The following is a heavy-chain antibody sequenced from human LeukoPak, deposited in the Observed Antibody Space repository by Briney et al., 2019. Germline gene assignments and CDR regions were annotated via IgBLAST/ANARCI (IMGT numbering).Heavy chain of an antibody. J-gene: IGHJ4*02. V-gene: IGHV5-51*01. CDR2: IYPGDSDT. Sequence: GESLKVSCKGSGYSFTKSWIGWVRQMPGKGLEWMGIIYPGDSDTRYSPSFQGQVTISADKSISTAYLQWSSLKASDTAMYYCARFHSGSSPDYWGQGTLVTVSS. D-gene: IGHD1-26*01. CDR3: ARFHSGSSPDY. CDR1: GYSFTKSW.